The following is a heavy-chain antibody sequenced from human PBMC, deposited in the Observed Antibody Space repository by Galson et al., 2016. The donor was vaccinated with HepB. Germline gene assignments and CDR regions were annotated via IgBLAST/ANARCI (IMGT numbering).Heavy chain of an antibody. V-gene: IGHV3-49*03. D-gene: IGHD1-26*01. CDR2: IRSNTYGGTT. Sequence: SLRLSCAASGFTFGVYAMSWFRQAPGKGLEWVGFIRSNTYGGTTEYAASVKGRFTISRDDSNSIAYLQMNSLKTEDTAVYYCTPTWLGVETSSWGQGTLFTVSS. J-gene: IGHJ4*02. CDR1: GFTFGVYA. CDR3: TPTWLGVETSS.